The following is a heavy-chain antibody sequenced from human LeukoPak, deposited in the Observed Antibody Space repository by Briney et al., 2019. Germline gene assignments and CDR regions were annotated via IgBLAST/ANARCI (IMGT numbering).Heavy chain of an antibody. Sequence: PSQTLSLTCTVFGGSISSGGYYWSWIRQHPGKGLEWIGYIYYSGSTYYNPSLKSRVTISVDTPKNQFSLKLSSVTAADTAVYYCAREDGTDYYDNSYYFDYWGQGTLVTVSS. CDR3: AREDGTDYYDNSYYFDY. CDR2: IYYSGST. J-gene: IGHJ4*02. D-gene: IGHD3-22*01. CDR1: GGSISSGGYY. V-gene: IGHV4-31*03.